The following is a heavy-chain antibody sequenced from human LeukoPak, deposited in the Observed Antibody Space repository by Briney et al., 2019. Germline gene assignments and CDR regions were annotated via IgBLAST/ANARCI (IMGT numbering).Heavy chain of an antibody. CDR2: IKSKFDGGTT. CDR1: GFTFRNSW. V-gene: IGHV3-15*01. D-gene: IGHD3-22*01. CDR3: TTYDSSGYFAFDI. Sequence: GGSLRLSCAASGFTFRNSWMSWVRQAPGKGLEWVGRIKSKFDGGTTDYAAPVKGRFTISRDDSKNTLYLQMNSLEIEDTAVYYCTTYDSSGYFAFDIWGQGTMVTVFS. J-gene: IGHJ3*02.